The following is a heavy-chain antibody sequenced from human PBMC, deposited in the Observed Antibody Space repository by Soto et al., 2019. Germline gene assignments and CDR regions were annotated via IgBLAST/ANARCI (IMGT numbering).Heavy chain of an antibody. CDR2: IKHDGSVQ. V-gene: IGHV3-7*03. CDR3: ARAPYSNAWYRFDL. CDR1: GFTFSGYW. Sequence: GGSLRLPCEASGFTFSGYWMSWVRQAPGKGLEWVADIKHDGSVQYYVDSVKGRLTISRDNAKKQLYLQMNGLRAEDTALYYCARAPYSNAWYRFDLWGQGTLVTVSS. D-gene: IGHD4-4*01. J-gene: IGHJ4*02.